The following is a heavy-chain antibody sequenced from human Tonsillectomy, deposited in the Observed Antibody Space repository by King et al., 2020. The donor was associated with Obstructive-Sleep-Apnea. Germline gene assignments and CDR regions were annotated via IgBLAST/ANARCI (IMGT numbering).Heavy chain of an antibody. CDR3: ARGSYYYDSSGYPINWFDP. CDR1: GGTFSSYA. CDR2: IIPILGIA. Sequence: VQLVQSGAEVKKPGSSMRVSCRASGGTFSSYAISGVRQAPGQGLEWMGGIIPILGIANYAQKFQGRVTITADKFTSKAYMELGSLRSEDTAVYYCARGSYYYDSSGYPINWFDPWGQGTLVTVSS. V-gene: IGHV1-69*04. J-gene: IGHJ5*02. D-gene: IGHD3-22*01.